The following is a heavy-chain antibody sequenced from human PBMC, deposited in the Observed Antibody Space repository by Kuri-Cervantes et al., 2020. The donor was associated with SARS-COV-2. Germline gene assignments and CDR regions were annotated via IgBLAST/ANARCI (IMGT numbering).Heavy chain of an antibody. V-gene: IGHV3-53*01. J-gene: IGHJ5*02. CDR3: ATKDGVASTP. Sequence: GGSLRLSCAGSGLIFSSYYMNWVRLAPGKRLEWVSIIYDDDTTDYADSVKGRFTISRDNSKNTLYLQMNNLRAEDTAVYYCATKDGVASTPWGPGTLVTVSS. D-gene: IGHD2-15*01. CDR2: IYDDDTT. CDR1: GLIFSSYY.